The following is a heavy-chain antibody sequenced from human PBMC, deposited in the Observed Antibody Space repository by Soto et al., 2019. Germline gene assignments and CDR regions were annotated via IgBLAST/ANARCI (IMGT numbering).Heavy chain of an antibody. CDR1: GYTFTSFA. Sequence: QVQLMQSGPEVKTPGASVKVSCKASGYTFTSFAFSWVRQAPGQGLEWMGWINPYSGDTNYAQKFQGRVTMTTDTATSTAYMEMRSLRSDDTAVYYCARDRGYCSGGRCSSDWFDPWGQGILVTVSS. V-gene: IGHV1-18*04. D-gene: IGHD2-15*01. CDR3: ARDRGYCSGGRCSSDWFDP. CDR2: INPYSGDT. J-gene: IGHJ5*02.